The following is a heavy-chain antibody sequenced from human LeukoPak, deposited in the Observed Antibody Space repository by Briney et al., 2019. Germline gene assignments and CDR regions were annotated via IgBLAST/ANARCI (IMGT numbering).Heavy chain of an antibody. J-gene: IGHJ4*02. CDR1: GFTFDDYG. Sequence: PGGSLRLSCEASGFTFDDYGMHWVRQAPGKGLEWVSSISWNSASVGYVDSAKGRFTISRDNAKKTLYLQMNSLRAEDTALYYCAKDYGYSSSWYDYWGQGTLVTVPS. D-gene: IGHD6-13*01. CDR2: ISWNSASV. CDR3: AKDYGYSSSWYDY. V-gene: IGHV3-9*01.